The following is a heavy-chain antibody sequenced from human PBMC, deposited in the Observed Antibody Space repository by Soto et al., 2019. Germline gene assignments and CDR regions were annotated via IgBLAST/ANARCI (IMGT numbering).Heavy chain of an antibody. CDR2: ISAYNGNT. CDR3: ARGQGYYGSGGGWFDP. J-gene: IGHJ5*02. CDR1: GYTFTSYG. D-gene: IGHD3-10*01. V-gene: IGHV1-18*04. Sequence: GASVKVSRKDSGYTFTSYGISWVRQAPGQGLEWMGWISAYNGNTNYAQKLQGRVTMTTDTSTSTAYMELRSLRSDDTAVYYCARGQGYYGSGGGWFDPWGQGTLVTVSS.